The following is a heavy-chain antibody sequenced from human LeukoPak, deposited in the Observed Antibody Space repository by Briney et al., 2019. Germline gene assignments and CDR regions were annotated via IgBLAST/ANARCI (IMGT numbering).Heavy chain of an antibody. CDR2: IWYDGSDK. V-gene: IGHV3-33*03. D-gene: IGHD3-22*01. Sequence: GGSLRLSCAASGFTFSSYGMHWVHQAPGKGLEWVAVIWYDGSDKYYADSVKGRFTISRDKSKNTLYLQMNSLRAEDTAVYYCAKDRSDSSGYPLDYWGQGTLVTVSS. CDR3: AKDRSDSSGYPLDY. CDR1: GFTFSSYG. J-gene: IGHJ4*02.